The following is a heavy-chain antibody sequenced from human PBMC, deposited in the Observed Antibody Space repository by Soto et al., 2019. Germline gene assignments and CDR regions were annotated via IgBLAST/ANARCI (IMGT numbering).Heavy chain of an antibody. CDR1: GFTFSNYA. Sequence: EVQLLESGGGLVQPGGSLRLSCAASGFTFSNYAMTWVRQAPGKGLEWVSTMSGTAGNTYYADSVKGRFTISRDNSKNTLYLQMNSLRAEATAVYYCAKKYYFGSGSYVFYFDYWGQGTLVTVSS. CDR3: AKKYYFGSGSYVFYFDY. D-gene: IGHD3-10*01. J-gene: IGHJ4*02. V-gene: IGHV3-23*01. CDR2: MSGTAGNT.